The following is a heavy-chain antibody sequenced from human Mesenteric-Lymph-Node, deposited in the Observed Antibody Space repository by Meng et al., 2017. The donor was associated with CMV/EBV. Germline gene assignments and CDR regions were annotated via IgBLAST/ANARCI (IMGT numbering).Heavy chain of an antibody. J-gene: IGHJ6*02. D-gene: IGHD1-20*01. CDR1: GFTVSSNY. CDR2: IYSGGST. CDR3: ARDKPNWNYYYGMDV. Sequence: GGSLRLSCAASGFTVSSNYMSWVRQAPGKGLEWVSVIYSGGSTYYADSVKGRFTISRDNAKNSLYLQMNSLRAEDTAVYYCARDKPNWNYYYGMDVWGQGTTVTVSS. V-gene: IGHV3-53*01.